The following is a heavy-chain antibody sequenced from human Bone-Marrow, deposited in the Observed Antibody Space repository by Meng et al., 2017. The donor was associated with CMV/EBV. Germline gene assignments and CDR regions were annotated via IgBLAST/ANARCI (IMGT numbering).Heavy chain of an antibody. CDR1: GGSINSVGYY. CDR2: IYYSGGT. D-gene: IGHD1-7*01. V-gene: IGHV4-31*03. CDR3: ARGTELFDY. Sequence: SETLSLTCTVSGGSINSVGYYWTWIRQRPGKGLEWIGYIYYSGGTNYNPSLQSRVTISVDTSKNQFSLKLSSVTAADTAVYYCARGTELFDYWGQGTLVTVYS. J-gene: IGHJ4*02.